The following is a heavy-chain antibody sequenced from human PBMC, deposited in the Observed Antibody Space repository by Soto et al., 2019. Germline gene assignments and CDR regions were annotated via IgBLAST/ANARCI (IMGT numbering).Heavy chain of an antibody. J-gene: IGHJ4*02. CDR2: IVVGSGNT. Sequence: SVKVSCKASGFTFTSSAVQWVRQARGQRLEWIGWIVVGSGNTNYAQKFQERVTITRDMSTSTAYMELSSLRSEDTAVYYCARDVVGSDYFDSWGKGTLVTVSS. CDR1: GFTFTSSA. CDR3: ARDVVGSDYFDS. D-gene: IGHD1-26*01. V-gene: IGHV1-58*01.